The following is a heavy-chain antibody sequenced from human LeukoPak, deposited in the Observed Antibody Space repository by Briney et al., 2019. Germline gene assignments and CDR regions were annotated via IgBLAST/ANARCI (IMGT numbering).Heavy chain of an antibody. CDR3: ARWCHIDTSGYCFVDY. CDR2: IHDGGSN. V-gene: IGHV4-59*01. Sequence: SETLSLTCPISDGSISSYYWNWIRQSAGEVLEWIGHIHDGGSNHYNPSLQRLVCKSIHTPKKHFSLNLRSVTAVDTAGYYCARWCHIDTSGYCFVDYWGQGTLDTVST. CDR1: DGSISSYY. D-gene: IGHD5-12*01. J-gene: IGHJ4*02.